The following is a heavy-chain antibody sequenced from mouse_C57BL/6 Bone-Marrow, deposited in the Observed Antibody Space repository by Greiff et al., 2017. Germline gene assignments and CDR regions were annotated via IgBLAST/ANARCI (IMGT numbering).Heavy chain of an antibody. V-gene: IGHV1-69*01. CDR2: IDPSDSYT. CDR3: ARWGQLDY. J-gene: IGHJ2*01. Sequence: QVQLQQPGAELVMPGASVKLSCKASGYTFTSYWMHWVKQRPGQGLEWIGEIDPSDSYTNYNQKFKGKSTLTVDKSSSTAYMQLSSLTSEDSAVYYCARWGQLDYRGKGATLTDSS. CDR1: GYTFTSYW.